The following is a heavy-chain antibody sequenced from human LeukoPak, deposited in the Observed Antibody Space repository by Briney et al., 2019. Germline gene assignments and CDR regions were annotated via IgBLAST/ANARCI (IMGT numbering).Heavy chain of an antibody. CDR2: MNPNRGNT. D-gene: IGHD3-22*01. Sequence: GASVKVSCKASGYTFTSYDINWVRQATGQGLEWMGWMNPNRGNTGYAQKFQGRVTMTRNTSISTAYMELSSLRSEDTAVYYCARAPYYYDSSGYYYYFDYWGQGTLVTVSS. CDR1: GYTFTSYD. CDR3: ARAPYYYDSSGYYYYFDY. V-gene: IGHV1-8*01. J-gene: IGHJ4*02.